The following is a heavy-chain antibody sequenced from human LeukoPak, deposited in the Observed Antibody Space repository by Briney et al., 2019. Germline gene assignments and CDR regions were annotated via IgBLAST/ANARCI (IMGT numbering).Heavy chain of an antibody. CDR2: ISSSSSTI. CDR1: GFTFSSYS. CDR3: ARAPYDSSTYYFDY. Sequence: GGSLRLSCAASGFTFSSYSMNWVRQAPGMGLEWVSYISSSSSTIYYADSVKGRFTISRDNAKNTLYLQMNSLRAEDTAVYYCARAPYDSSTYYFDYWGQGTLVTVSS. J-gene: IGHJ4*02. D-gene: IGHD3-22*01. V-gene: IGHV3-48*04.